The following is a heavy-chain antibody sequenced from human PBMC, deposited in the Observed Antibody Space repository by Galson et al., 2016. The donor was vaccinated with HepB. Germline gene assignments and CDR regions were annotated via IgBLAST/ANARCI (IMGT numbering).Heavy chain of an antibody. Sequence: SETLSLTCTVSGGSISSSSYYWGWIRQPPGKGLEWIGSIYYSGSTYYNPSLKSRVTISVDTSKNQFSLKLSSVTAADTAVYYCARQPCWSSTSCYTYYFDDWGQGTLVTVSS. CDR3: ARQPCWSSTSCYTYYFDD. D-gene: IGHD2-2*02. J-gene: IGHJ4*02. V-gene: IGHV4-39*01. CDR1: GGSISSSSYY. CDR2: IYYSGST.